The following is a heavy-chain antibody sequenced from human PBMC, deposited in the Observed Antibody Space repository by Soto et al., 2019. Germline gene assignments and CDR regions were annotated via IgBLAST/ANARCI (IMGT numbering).Heavy chain of an antibody. CDR3: AKDTSSSPYYMDV. CDR2: ISGSTGST. Sequence: EVQVLESGGGLVQPGGSLRLSCAASGFTFSNFAMSWVRHAPGKGLEWVSEISGSTGSTYYADSVKGRFTISRVNSKNTLHLQMNSLRAEDTAVYYCAKDTSSSPYYMDVWGKGTTVTVSS. D-gene: IGHD2-2*01. V-gene: IGHV3-23*01. CDR1: GFTFSNFA. J-gene: IGHJ6*03.